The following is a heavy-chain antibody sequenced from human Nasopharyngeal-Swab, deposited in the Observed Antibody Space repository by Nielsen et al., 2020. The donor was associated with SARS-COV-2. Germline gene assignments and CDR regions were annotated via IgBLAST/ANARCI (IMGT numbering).Heavy chain of an antibody. CDR3: ARAIIGYSDAFDI. D-gene: IGHD3-22*01. CDR1: GFTFSSYW. V-gene: IGHV3-7*01. Sequence: GESLKISCAASGFTFSSYWMSWVRQAPGKGLEWVANIRQDGSEKYYVDSLKGRFTISRDNAKNSLYLQMNSLRAEDTAVYYCARAIIGYSDAFDIWGQGTMVTVS. J-gene: IGHJ3*02. CDR2: IRQDGSEK.